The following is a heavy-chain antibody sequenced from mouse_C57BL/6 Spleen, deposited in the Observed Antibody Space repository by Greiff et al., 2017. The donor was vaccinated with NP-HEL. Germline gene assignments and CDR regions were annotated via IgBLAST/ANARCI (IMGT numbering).Heavy chain of an antibody. CDR2: INPSNGGT. V-gene: IGHV1-53*01. D-gene: IGHD2-1*01. CDR3: ASMVSSTMGYYYAMDY. Sequence: QVQLQQPGTELVKPGASVKLSCKASGYTFTSYWMHWVKQRPGQGLEWIGNINPSNGGTNYNEKFKSKATLTVAKSSSTAYMQLSSLTSEDSAVYYGASMVSSTMGYYYAMDYWGQGTSVTVSS. J-gene: IGHJ4*01. CDR1: GYTFTSYW.